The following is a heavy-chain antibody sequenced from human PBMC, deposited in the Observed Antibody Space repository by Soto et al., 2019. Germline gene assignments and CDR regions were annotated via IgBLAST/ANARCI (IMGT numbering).Heavy chain of an antibody. CDR3: ARALEDTVMAHHAFDI. D-gene: IGHD5-18*01. V-gene: IGHV5-51*01. CDR2: IYPGDSDT. Sequence: EVQLVQSGAEVKKPGESLKISCKGSGYIFTSHWIGWVRQMPGKGLEWLGIIYPGDSDTRYSPSFQGQVTISADKSITTAYLQWSSLKAADTGMYYCARALEDTVMAHHAFDIWGQGTMVTVSS. J-gene: IGHJ3*02. CDR1: GYIFTSHW.